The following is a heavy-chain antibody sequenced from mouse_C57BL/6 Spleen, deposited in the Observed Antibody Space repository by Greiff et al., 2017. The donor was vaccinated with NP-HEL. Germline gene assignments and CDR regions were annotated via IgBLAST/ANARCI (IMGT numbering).Heavy chain of an antibody. V-gene: IGHV5-17*01. CDR3: AKDAMDY. Sequence: EVMLVESGGGLVKPGGSLKLSCAASGFTFSDYGMHWVRQAPEKGLEWVAYISSCGSTIYYADTVKGRFTISRANAKNTLFLQMTSLRSEDTAMYYCAKDAMDYWGQGTSVTVSS. CDR2: ISSCGSTI. J-gene: IGHJ4*01. CDR1: GFTFSDYG.